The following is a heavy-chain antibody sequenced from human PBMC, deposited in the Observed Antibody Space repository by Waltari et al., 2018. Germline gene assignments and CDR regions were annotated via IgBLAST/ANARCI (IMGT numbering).Heavy chain of an antibody. V-gene: IGHV1-18*01. CDR3: ARERHRLMEEGYLMALDP. D-gene: IGHD3-3*01. J-gene: IGHJ5*02. Sequence: QVQLVQSGAEVKKPGASVKVSCKASGYTFSDYAIRGVRQAPGQGLEWMGWISGNNGHTNHAQKFQGRLIMTEDTSATTVYMELTYLTSDDTAVYYCARERHRLMEEGYLMALDPWGQGTLVTVSS. CDR2: ISGNNGHT. CDR1: GYTFSDYA.